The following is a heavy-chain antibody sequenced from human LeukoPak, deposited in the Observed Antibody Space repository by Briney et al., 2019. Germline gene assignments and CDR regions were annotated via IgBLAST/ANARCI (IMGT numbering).Heavy chain of an antibody. D-gene: IGHD3-3*01. J-gene: IGHJ6*03. CDR1: GGSISSYY. Sequence: PSETLSLTCTVSGGSISSYYWSWIRQPPGKGLEWIGYIYYSGSTNYNPSLKSRVTISVDTSKNQFSLKLSSVTAADTAVYYCARERTEGFCYWYDMVVWGKGTTVTVSS. CDR2: IYYSGST. V-gene: IGHV4-59*01. CDR3: ARERTEGFCYWYDMVV.